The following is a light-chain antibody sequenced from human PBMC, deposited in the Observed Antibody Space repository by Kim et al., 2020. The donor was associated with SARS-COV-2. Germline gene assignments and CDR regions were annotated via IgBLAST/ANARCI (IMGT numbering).Light chain of an antibody. CDR2: GKN. V-gene: IGLV3-19*01. CDR1: SLRSYY. J-gene: IGLJ2*01. Sequence: SSELTQDPAVSVALGQTVRITCQGDSLRSYYASWYQQKPGQAPVLVIYGKNNRPSGIPDRFSGSSSGNTASLTITGAQAEDEADYYCNYRDSSGNHVLFG. CDR3: NYRDSSGNHVL.